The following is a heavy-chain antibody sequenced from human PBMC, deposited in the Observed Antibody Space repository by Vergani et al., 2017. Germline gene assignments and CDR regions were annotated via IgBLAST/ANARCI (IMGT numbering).Heavy chain of an antibody. J-gene: IGHJ4*02. V-gene: IGHV3-23*01. D-gene: IGHD6-6*01. CDR2: ISGSGGST. CDR1: GFTFSSYA. CDR3: AKGPVAALADY. Sequence: EVQLLESGGGLVQPGGSLRLSCAASGFTFSSYAMSWVRQAPGKGLEWVSDISGSGGSTYYADSVKGRFTIPRNNSKNTEYLQVNSRRAEDTVVDYCAKGPVAALADYWGQGTLVTVSS.